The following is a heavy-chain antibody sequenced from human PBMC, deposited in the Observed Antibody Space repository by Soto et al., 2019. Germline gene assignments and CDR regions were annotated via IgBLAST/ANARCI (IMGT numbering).Heavy chain of an antibody. CDR2: INYSGCT. CDR3: ARHDYSSSECFKWFDP. CDR1: GSSISRSLYY. Sequence: PSESLSLTCTVSGSSISRSLYYWAWIRQPPGRGLEWFGTINYSGCTYYTPSLNSRVSMSVDTSKHHFSLKLRPLTAADAAVYFCARHDYSSSECFKWFDPWGQGALVTVSS. J-gene: IGHJ5*02. D-gene: IGHD4-4*01. V-gene: IGHV4-39*01.